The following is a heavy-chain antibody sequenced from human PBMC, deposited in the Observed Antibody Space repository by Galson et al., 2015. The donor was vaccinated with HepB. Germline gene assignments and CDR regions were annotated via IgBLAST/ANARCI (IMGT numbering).Heavy chain of an antibody. D-gene: IGHD2-15*01. V-gene: IGHV3-7*01. Sequence: SLRLSCAASGFTFSSYWMSWVRQAPGKGLEWVANIKQDGSEKYYVDSVKGRFTISRDNAKNSLYLQMNSLRAEDTAVYYCARLGSWLLLYYYYYMDVWGKGTTVTVSS. CDR1: GFTFSSYW. CDR3: ARLGSWLLLYYYYYMDV. J-gene: IGHJ6*03. CDR2: IKQDGSEK.